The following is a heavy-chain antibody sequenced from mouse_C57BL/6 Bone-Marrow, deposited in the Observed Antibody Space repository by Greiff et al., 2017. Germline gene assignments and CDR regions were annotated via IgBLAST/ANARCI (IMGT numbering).Heavy chain of an antibody. D-gene: IGHD2-5*01. CDR1: GYSITSGYY. J-gene: IGHJ3*01. CDR3: AFYSNYVGFAY. CDR2: ISYDGSN. Sequence: EVQLQESGPGLVKPSQSLSLTCSVTGYSITSGYYWNWIRQFPGNKLDWMGSISYDGSNNYNPSLKNRISITRDTSKNQFFLQLNSVTTEDTATYYCAFYSNYVGFAYWGQGTLVTVSA. V-gene: IGHV3-6*01.